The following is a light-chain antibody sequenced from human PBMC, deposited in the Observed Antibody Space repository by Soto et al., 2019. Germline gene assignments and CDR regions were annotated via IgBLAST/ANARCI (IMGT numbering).Light chain of an antibody. V-gene: IGKV3-20*01. CDR2: GAS. CDR1: HSMSNSN. Sequence: IVLTQSPGTLSLSPGGRATLSCRASHSMSNSNLAWYQHKPGQAPRLLIYGASNRATGIPDRFSGSGSGTDFILTINRLEPEDFAVYYCQEFASNFGGGTKVEIK. CDR3: QEFASN. J-gene: IGKJ4*01.